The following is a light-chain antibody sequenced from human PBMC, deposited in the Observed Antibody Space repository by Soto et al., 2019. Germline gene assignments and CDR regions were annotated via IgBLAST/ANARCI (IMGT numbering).Light chain of an antibody. CDR3: QQRSHWPRT. CDR2: DVS. CDR1: QNISNY. V-gene: IGKV3-11*01. Sequence: IVLTESPATLSLSPGKRATLSCRASQNISNYLIWYQQKPGQAPRLLIYDVSNRAAGIPARFSGSGSGTDFTLTISSLEPEDFAVYYGQQRSHWPRTLGQGTKVDIK. J-gene: IGKJ1*01.